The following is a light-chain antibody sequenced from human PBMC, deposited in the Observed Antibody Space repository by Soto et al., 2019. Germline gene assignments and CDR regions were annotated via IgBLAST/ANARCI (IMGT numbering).Light chain of an antibody. CDR2: KNN. J-gene: IGLJ3*02. CDR1: SSNIGAGYD. V-gene: IGLV1-40*01. Sequence: QSVLTQPPSVSGAPGQTVTISCTGSSSNIGAGYDVHWYQQLPGTAPKLLIYKNNNRPSGVPDRFSGSKSGTSPSLAITGLHTEDEADYYCQSYDTSLSGWVFGGGTKVTVL. CDR3: QSYDTSLSGWV.